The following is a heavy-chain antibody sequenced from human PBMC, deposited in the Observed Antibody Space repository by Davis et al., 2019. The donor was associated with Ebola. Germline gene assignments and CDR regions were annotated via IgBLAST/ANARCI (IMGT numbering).Heavy chain of an antibody. Sequence: GESLKISCAASGFTFSSYAMSWVRQAPGKGLEWVSYISSSSSTIYYADSVKGRFTISRDNAKNSLYLQMNSLRDEDTAVYYCARDSSYYYYGMDVWGQGTTVTVSS. CDR1: GFTFSSYA. J-gene: IGHJ6*02. V-gene: IGHV3-48*02. CDR2: ISSSSSTI. CDR3: ARDSSYYYYGMDV.